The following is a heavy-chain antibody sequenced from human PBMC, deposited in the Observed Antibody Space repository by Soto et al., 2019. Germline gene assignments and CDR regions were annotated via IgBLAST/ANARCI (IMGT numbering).Heavy chain of an antibody. Sequence: GASVKGSCKASGYTFTVYYMHWVRQAPGQGLEWMGWINPNSGGTNYAQKFQGWVTMTRDTSISTAYMELSRLRSDDTAVYYCARGIAAAGTSDYYYYGMDVWGQGTTVTVSS. CDR1: GYTFTVYY. D-gene: IGHD6-13*01. J-gene: IGHJ6*02. CDR3: ARGIAAAGTSDYYYYGMDV. V-gene: IGHV1-2*04. CDR2: INPNSGGT.